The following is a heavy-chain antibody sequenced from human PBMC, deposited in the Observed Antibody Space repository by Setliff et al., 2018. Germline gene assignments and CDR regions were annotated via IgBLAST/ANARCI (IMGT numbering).Heavy chain of an antibody. D-gene: IGHD6-19*01. CDR1: GDSIRNYH. V-gene: IGHV4-4*08. CDR2: IYTTGST. CDR3: ARGVSSVSWTPRY. J-gene: IGHJ4*02. Sequence: SETLSLTCTVSGDSIRNYHWSWFRQPPGSRLEWIGYIYTTGSTYYNPSLKSRVTISVDTSKNQFSLKLSSVTAADTAVYYCARGVSSVSWTPRYWGRGILVTVSS.